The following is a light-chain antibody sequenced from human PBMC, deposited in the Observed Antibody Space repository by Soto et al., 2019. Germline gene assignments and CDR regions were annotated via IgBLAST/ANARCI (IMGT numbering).Light chain of an antibody. CDR3: SSYAASNNFYFV. CDR2: EVT. J-gene: IGLJ3*02. CDR1: SSDVGGYNY. V-gene: IGLV2-8*01. Sequence: QSVLTQPPSASGSPGQSVTISCTGTSSDVGGYNYVSWYQQYPGRAPKLMIYEVTKRPSGVPDRFSGSKSGNTASLTVSGLQDEDEADYYCSSYAASNNFYFVFGGGTKVTVL.